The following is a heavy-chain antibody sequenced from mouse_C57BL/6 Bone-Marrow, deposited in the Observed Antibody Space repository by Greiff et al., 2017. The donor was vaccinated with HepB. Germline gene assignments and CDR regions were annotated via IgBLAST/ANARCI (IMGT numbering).Heavy chain of an antibody. CDR2: SRNKANDYTT. Sequence: EVQLVESGGGLVQSGRSLRLSCATSGFTFSDFYMVWVRQAPGKGLEWIAASRNKANDYTTEYSASVKGRFIVSRDTSQSILYLQMNALRAEDTAIYYCARDDHSNSLFAYWGQGTLVTVSA. D-gene: IGHD2-5*01. CDR1: GFTFSDFY. V-gene: IGHV7-1*01. J-gene: IGHJ3*01. CDR3: ARDDHSNSLFAY.